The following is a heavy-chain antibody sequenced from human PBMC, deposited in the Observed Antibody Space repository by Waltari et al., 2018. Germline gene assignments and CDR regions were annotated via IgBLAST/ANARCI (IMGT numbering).Heavy chain of an antibody. Sequence: EVQLVESGGGLVKPGGSLRLSCAASGFIFHSAWLTWVRQVLGKGLEWVGRIKSKTDGGTTDYDAPLKGRITISRDDSKNTVVLQMDGLKTEDTAVYYCAAGWPFNYWGRGTLVTVSS. CDR1: GFIFHSAW. CDR2: IKSKTDGGTT. V-gene: IGHV3-15*07. J-gene: IGHJ4*02. D-gene: IGHD2-15*01. CDR3: AAGWPFNY.